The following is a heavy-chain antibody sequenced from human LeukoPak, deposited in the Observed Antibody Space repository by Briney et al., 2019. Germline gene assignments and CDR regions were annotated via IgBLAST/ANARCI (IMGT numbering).Heavy chain of an antibody. D-gene: IGHD6-19*01. CDR3: ARSGYSSGWPDY. Sequence: ASVKVTCKASGGTFSSYAISWVRQAPGQGLEWMGWINPNSGGTNYAQKFQGRVTMTRDTSISTAYMELSRLRSDDTAVYYCARSGYSSGWPDYWGQGTLVTVSS. CDR2: INPNSGGT. J-gene: IGHJ4*02. V-gene: IGHV1-2*02. CDR1: GGTFSSYA.